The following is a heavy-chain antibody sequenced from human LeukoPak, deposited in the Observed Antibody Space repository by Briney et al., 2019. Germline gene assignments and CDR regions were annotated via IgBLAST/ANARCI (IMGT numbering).Heavy chain of an antibody. CDR3: AKDRTIYGSGSYLDY. V-gene: IGHV3-30*18. CDR2: ISYDGSNK. J-gene: IGHJ4*02. CDR1: GSTFSSYG. D-gene: IGHD3-10*01. Sequence: GGSLRLSCAASGSTFSSYGMHWVRQAPGKGLEWVAVISYDGSNKYYADPVKGRFTISRDNSKNTLYLQMNSLRAEDTAVYYCAKDRTIYGSGSYLDYWGQGTLVTVSS.